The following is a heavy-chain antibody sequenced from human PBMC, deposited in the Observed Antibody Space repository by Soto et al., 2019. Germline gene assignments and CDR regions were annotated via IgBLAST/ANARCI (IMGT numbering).Heavy chain of an antibody. CDR2: ISSGGTYI. CDR3: ARARINYGSGSYNLDY. V-gene: IGHV3-21*06. D-gene: IGHD3-10*01. J-gene: IGHJ4*02. CDR1: GFTFSSYI. Sequence: GGSLRLSCAASGFTFSSYIMNWVRQAPEKGLEWVSSISSGGTYIYYADSVKGRFTISRDNAKNSLFLQMNSLRGEDTAVYYCARARINYGSGSYNLDYWGQGTLVTVSS.